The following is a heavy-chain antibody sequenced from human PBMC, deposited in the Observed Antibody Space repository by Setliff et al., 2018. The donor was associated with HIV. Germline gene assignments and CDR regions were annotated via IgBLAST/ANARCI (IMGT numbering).Heavy chain of an antibody. D-gene: IGHD5-12*01. CDR1: GFAFSASA. CDR2: ISGSGGVT. J-gene: IGHJ4*02. CDR3: AKGYSGYDCTLDY. Sequence: GGSLRLSCAASGFAFSASAMSWVRQAPGKGLEWVTDISGSGGVTYYADSVKGRFTISRDNSKNTLYLQMNSLRAEDTAVYYCAKGYSGYDCTLDYWGQGTPVTVSS. V-gene: IGHV3-23*01.